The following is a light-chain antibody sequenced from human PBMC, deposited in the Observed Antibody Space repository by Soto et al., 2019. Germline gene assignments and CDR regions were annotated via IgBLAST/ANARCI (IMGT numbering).Light chain of an antibody. J-gene: IGKJ1*01. CDR3: QQYDNLPWT. CDR2: GAP. V-gene: IGKV3-20*01. CDR1: QSVRSNF. Sequence: EIVLTQSPDTLSLSPGERATLSCRASQSVRSNFLAWYYQRPGQAPSLLISGAPTRATGIPDRLTGSGSGTDFTLTISRLEPEDFEVYYCQQYDNLPWTFGQGTKVDIK.